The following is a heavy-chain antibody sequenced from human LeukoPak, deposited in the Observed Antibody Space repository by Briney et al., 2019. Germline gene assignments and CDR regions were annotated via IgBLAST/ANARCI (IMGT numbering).Heavy chain of an antibody. CDR1: GGSITNYH. V-gene: IGHV4-4*07. CDR3: AREGSATARPFVSNDC. D-gene: IGHD6-6*01. Sequence: SETLSLTCTVSGGSITNYHWSWIRQPAGKGLEWIGRIHTSGNTDYNPSLKSRVTMSLDTSKNQFSLKLNSMTAADTAVYYCAREGSATARPFVSNDCWGQGTLVTVSS. CDR2: IHTSGNT. J-gene: IGHJ4*02.